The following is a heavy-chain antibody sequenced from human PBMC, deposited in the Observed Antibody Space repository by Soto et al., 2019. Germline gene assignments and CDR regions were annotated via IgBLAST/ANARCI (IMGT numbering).Heavy chain of an antibody. CDR1: GFTFSSYG. V-gene: IGHV3-30*18. J-gene: IGHJ2*01. CDR2: ISYDGSNK. CDR3: AKSARSSSSGYFDL. D-gene: IGHD6-6*01. Sequence: QVQLVESGGGVVQPGRSLRLSCAASGFTFSSYGMHWVRQAPGKGLEWVAVISYDGSNKYYADSVKGRFTISRDNSKNTLYLQMNSLRAEDTAVYYCAKSARSSSSGYFDLWGRGTLVTVSS.